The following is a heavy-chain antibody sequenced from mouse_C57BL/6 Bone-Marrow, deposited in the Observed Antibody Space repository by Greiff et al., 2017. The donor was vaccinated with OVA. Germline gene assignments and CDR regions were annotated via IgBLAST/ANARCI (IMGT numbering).Heavy chain of an antibody. CDR3: ARDGRVAYAMDY. CDR1: GFTFSDFY. CDR2: SRNKANDYTT. J-gene: IGHJ4*01. V-gene: IGHV7-1*01. Sequence: EVNVVESGGGLVQSGRSLRLSCATSGFTFSDFYMEWVRQAPGKGLEWIAASRNKANDYTTEYSASVKGRFIVSRDTSQSILYLKMNALRAEDTAIYYCARDGRVAYAMDYWGQGTSVTVSS. D-gene: IGHD1-1*01.